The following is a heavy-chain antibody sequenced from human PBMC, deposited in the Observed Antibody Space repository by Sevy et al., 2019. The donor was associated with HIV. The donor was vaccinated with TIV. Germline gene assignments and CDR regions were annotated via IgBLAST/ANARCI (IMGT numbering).Heavy chain of an antibody. CDR3: ARDAARVIVPTAGFDS. D-gene: IGHD1-1*01. CDR2: IWYDERTE. V-gene: IGHV3-33*01. J-gene: IGHJ5*01. CDR1: GFTFRSFS. Sequence: GGSLRLSCVASGFTFRSFSMHWVRQAPGKGLEWVAAIWYDERTERYADSVQGRFTISRDNSKKTLHLQMNSLRAEDTALYYCARDAARVIVPTAGFDSWGQGTLVTVSS.